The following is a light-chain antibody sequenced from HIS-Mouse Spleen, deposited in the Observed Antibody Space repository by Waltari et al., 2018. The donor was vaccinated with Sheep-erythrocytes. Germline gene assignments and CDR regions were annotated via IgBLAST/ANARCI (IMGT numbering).Light chain of an antibody. Sequence: QSALTQPASVSGSPGQSIPISCTGTSRDVGSYNLASWYQQHTGKAPKLMIYEGSKRPSGVSNRFSGSKSGNTASLTISGLQAEDEADYYCCSYAGSSTPWVFGGGTKLTVL. J-gene: IGLJ3*02. V-gene: IGLV2-23*01. CDR1: SRDVGSYNL. CDR2: EGS. CDR3: CSYAGSSTPWV.